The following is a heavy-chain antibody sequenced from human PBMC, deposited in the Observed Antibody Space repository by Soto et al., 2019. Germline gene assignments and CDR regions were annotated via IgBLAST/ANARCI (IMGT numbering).Heavy chain of an antibody. Sequence: GASVKVSCQASGYTFTGYYMHWVRQVSGQGLEWMGWINPNSGDTKYVQEFQGRVTMTRDTSISTAYMELSRLRSDDTAVYYCAGFLCSSRSCYLCYGMDGWGQGTTFTVAS. CDR3: AGFLCSSRSCYLCYGMDG. V-gene: IGHV1-2*02. CDR1: GYTFTGYY. J-gene: IGHJ6*02. CDR2: INPNSGDT. D-gene: IGHD2-2*01.